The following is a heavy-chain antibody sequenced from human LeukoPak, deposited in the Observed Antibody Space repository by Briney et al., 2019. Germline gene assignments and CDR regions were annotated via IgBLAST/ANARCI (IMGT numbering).Heavy chain of an antibody. Sequence: GASVKVSCKASGYTFTGYYMHWVRQAPGQGLEWMGWINPNSGGTNYAQKFQGRVTMTRDTSISTAYMELSRLRSDDTAVYYCARSQRRSNYYSYGMDVGGKGTRVTVPS. J-gene: IGHJ6*04. CDR3: ARSQRRSNYYSYGMDV. V-gene: IGHV1-2*02. CDR1: GYTFTGYY. CDR2: INPNSGGT.